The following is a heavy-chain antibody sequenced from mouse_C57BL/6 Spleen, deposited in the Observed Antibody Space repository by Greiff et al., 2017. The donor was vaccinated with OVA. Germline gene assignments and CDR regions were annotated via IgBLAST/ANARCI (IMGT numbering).Heavy chain of an antibody. CDR2: FYPGSGSI. V-gene: IGHV1-62-2*01. Sequence: VQVVESGAELVKPGASVKLSCKASGYTFTEYTIHWVKQRSGQGLEWIGWFYPGSGSIKYNEKFKDKATLTADKSSSTVYMELSRLTSEDSAVYFCARHDYYGNLFAYWGQGTLVTVSA. CDR1: GYTFTEYT. CDR3: ARHDYYGNLFAY. D-gene: IGHD2-1*01. J-gene: IGHJ3*01.